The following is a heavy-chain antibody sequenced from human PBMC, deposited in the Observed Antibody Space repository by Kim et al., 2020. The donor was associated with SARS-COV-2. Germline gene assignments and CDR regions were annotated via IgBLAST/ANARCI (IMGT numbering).Heavy chain of an antibody. Sequence: DSVKGRVTVPRDNSQNTLFLQIDSLRAEDTAVYYGAREGHSSGRAGSFDYWGQGTLVTVSS. D-gene: IGHD6-19*01. V-gene: IGHV3-30*01. CDR3: AREGHSSGRAGSFDY. J-gene: IGHJ4*02.